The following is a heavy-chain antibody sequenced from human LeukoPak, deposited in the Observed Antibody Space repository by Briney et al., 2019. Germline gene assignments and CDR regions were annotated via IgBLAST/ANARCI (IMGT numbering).Heavy chain of an antibody. V-gene: IGHV4-59*01. CDR3: ARDTFWSGYFDY. Sequence: SETLSLTCTVSGGSISSYYWSWIRQPPGKGLEWIGWIYYSGSTNYNPSLKSRVTISVDTSKNQFSLKLSSVTAADTAVYYCARDTFWSGYFDYWGQGTLVTVSS. J-gene: IGHJ4*02. CDR1: GGSISSYY. CDR2: IYYSGST. D-gene: IGHD3-3*01.